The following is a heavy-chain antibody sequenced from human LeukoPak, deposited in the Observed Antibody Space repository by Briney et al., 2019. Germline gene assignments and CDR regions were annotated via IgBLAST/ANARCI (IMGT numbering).Heavy chain of an antibody. V-gene: IGHV4-59*12. J-gene: IGHJ6*03. CDR1: GGSISSYY. CDR3: AREGYDFWSGYLGYYYYYMDV. D-gene: IGHD3-3*01. Sequence: SETLSLTCTVSGGSISSYYWSWIRQPPGKGLEWIGYIYYSGSTNYNPSLKSRVTTSVDTSKNQFSLKLSSVTAADTAVYYCAREGYDFWSGYLGYYYYYMDVWGKGTTVTVSS. CDR2: IYYSGST.